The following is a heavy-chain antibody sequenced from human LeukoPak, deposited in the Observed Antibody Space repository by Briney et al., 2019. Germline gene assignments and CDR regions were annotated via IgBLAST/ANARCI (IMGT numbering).Heavy chain of an antibody. CDR1: GYTFTSYA. CDR2: INTNTGNP. V-gene: IGHV7-4-1*02. Sequence: ASVKVSCKASGYTFTSYAMNWVRQAPGQGLEWMGWINTNTGNPTYAQGFTGQFVFSLDKSVSTAYVQISSLRAEDTAIYYCARGGFESRWASDIWGQGTMVTVSS. J-gene: IGHJ3*02. CDR3: ARGGFESRWASDI. D-gene: IGHD3-22*01.